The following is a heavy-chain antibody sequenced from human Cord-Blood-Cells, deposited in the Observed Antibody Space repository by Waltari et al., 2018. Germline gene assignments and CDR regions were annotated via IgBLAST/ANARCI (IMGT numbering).Heavy chain of an antibody. CDR1: GFPFSSYS. J-gene: IGHJ5*02. CDR2: ISSSSSTI. V-gene: IGHV3-48*02. D-gene: IGHD3-3*01. Sequence: EVQLVESGGGLVQPGGSLRLSCAASGFPFSSYSMNWVRQAPGKGLEWVSYISSSSSTIYYADSVKGRFTISRDNAKNSLYLQMNSLRDEDTAVYYCARDFRSYDFWSAKGHWFDPWGQGTLVTVSS. CDR3: ARDFRSYDFWSAKGHWFDP.